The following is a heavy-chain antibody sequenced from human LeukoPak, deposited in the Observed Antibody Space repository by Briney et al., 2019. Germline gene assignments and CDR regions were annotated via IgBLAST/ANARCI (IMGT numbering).Heavy chain of an antibody. Sequence: GGSLRLSCAASGFTFSSYWMHWVRQAPGKGPVWVPRINSDGSSTSYADSVKGRFTISRDNAKNTLYLQMNSLRVEDTAVYYCARDPQLERRIGRFLSWFDPRGQGTLVTVSS. D-gene: IGHD1-1*01. J-gene: IGHJ5*02. CDR2: INSDGSST. V-gene: IGHV3-74*01. CDR1: GFTFSSYW. CDR3: ARDPQLERRIGRFLSWFDP.